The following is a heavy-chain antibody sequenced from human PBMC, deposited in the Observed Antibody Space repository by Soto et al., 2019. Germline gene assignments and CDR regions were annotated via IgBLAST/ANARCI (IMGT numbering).Heavy chain of an antibody. D-gene: IGHD4-17*01. CDR2: IIPIFGTA. CDR3: ASPKGDGDYAAFDI. CDR1: GGTFSSYA. J-gene: IGHJ3*02. Sequence: QVQLVQSGAEVKKPGSSVKVSCKASGGTFSSYAISWVRQAPGQGLEWMGEIIPIFGTANYAQKFQGRVTITADESTSTAYMELSSLRSEDTAVYYCASPKGDGDYAAFDIWGQGTMVTVSS. V-gene: IGHV1-69*12.